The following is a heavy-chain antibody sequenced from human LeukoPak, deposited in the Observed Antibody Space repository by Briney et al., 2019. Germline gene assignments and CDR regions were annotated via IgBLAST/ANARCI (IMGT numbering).Heavy chain of an antibody. Sequence: GGSLRLSCVASGFSFSDHSMKWARQAPGKGLEWVSVISTGSTLTYADSVKGRFTISRDNAKNSLYLQMNNLRDEDTAVYYCARDRTFCGVGCFSRGMDVWGQGTTVTVSS. CDR3: ARDRTFCGVGCFSRGMDV. D-gene: IGHD2-21*02. V-gene: IGHV3-48*02. CDR2: ISTGSTL. J-gene: IGHJ6*02. CDR1: GFSFSDHS.